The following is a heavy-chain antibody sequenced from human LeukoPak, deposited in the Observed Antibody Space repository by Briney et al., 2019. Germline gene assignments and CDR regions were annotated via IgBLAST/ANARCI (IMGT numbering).Heavy chain of an antibody. J-gene: IGHJ1*01. CDR1: GFTVSSNY. Sequence: PGGSLRLSCAASGFTVSSNYMSWVRQAPGKGLEWVSVIYSGGSTYYADSVKGRFTISRDNSKNTLYIQMNSLRAEDKAVYYCARDSSSSGYFQDWGQGTLVIVSS. V-gene: IGHV3-53*01. CDR2: IYSGGST. CDR3: ARDSSSSGYFQD. D-gene: IGHD2-15*01.